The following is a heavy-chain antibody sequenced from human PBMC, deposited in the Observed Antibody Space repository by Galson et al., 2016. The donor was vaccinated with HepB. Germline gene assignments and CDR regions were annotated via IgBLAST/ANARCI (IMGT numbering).Heavy chain of an antibody. CDR3: ARVGQYRADY. CDR1: GYTFTSYS. D-gene: IGHD6-6*01. J-gene: IGHJ4*02. V-gene: IGHV1-46*01. Sequence: SVKVSCKASGYTFTSYSMFWVRQAPGQGLQWMGLINPSGGGTAYAQNFQGRFTVTGDTSTSTVYMELRGLRCEDTAVYYCARVGQYRADYWGQGSLVTVSS. CDR2: INPSGGGT.